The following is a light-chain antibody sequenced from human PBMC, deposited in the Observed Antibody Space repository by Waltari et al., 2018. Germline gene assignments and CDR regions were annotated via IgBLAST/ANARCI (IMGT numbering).Light chain of an antibody. CDR1: QSLLHTDGRTY. Sequence: DVVMTQTLLYLSVTPGRPASISCKATQSLLHTDGRTYLYWFLQKPCQPPQLLIYEVSKRFSGVPDRFSGSGSGTDFTLRISRVEAEDVGVYYCMQSLQLSMWTFGQGTKVEIK. V-gene: IGKV2D-29*01. J-gene: IGKJ1*01. CDR3: MQSLQLSMWT. CDR2: EVS.